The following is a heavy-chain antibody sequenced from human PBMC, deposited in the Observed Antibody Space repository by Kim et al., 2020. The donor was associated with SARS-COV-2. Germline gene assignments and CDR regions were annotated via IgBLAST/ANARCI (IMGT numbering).Heavy chain of an antibody. CDR2: IRSDGDDI. CDR1: GSDFSSSW. J-gene: IGHJ5*02. V-gene: IGHV3-74*03. Sequence: GGSLRLSCAASGSDFSSSWMHWVRQAPGKGLVWVSRIRSDGDDITYADSVKGRFTISRDNAKNTLYLQMNGLRTEDMAVYYCAKVGDYDSSGFYAFFRSWGQGTRVTVSS. CDR3: AKVGDYDSSGFYAFFRS. D-gene: IGHD3-22*01.